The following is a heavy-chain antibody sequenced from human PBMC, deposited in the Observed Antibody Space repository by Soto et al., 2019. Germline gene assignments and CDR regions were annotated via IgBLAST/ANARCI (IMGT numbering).Heavy chain of an antibody. CDR3: ARGFLVYCSSTSCYNAFDI. J-gene: IGHJ3*02. CDR1: GGTFSSYA. V-gene: IGHV1-69*01. D-gene: IGHD2-2*02. Sequence: QVQLVQSGAEVKKPGSSVKVSCKASGGTFSSYAISWVRQAPGQGLEWMGGIIPIFGTANYAQKFQGRVTITADESTSTAYMELSSLRSEDTAVYYCARGFLVYCSSTSCYNAFDIWGQGTMVTVSS. CDR2: IIPIFGTA.